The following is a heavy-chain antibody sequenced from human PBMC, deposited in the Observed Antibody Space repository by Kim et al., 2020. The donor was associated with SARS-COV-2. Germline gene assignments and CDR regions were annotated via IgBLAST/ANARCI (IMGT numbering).Heavy chain of an antibody. V-gene: IGHV4-39*01. D-gene: IGHD3-10*01. CDR2: ISLTGTT. CDR3: ARREGYSSSGMEFDY. J-gene: IGHJ4*02. CDR1: GDPISSNNYY. Sequence: SETLSLTCTVSGDPISSNNYYWGWIRQPPGKGLEWIGTISLTGTTYYTPSLKSRVTISVDTSRRQCSLKLTSVTAADTGVYYCARREGYSSSGMEFDYWGQGTLVTVSS.